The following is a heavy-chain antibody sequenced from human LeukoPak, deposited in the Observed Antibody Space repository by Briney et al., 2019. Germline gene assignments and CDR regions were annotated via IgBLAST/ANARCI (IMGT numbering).Heavy chain of an antibody. CDR1: GGSISSGSYY. D-gene: IGHD2-21*02. V-gene: IGHV4-61*02. Sequence: SQTLSLTCTVSGGSISSGSYYWSWIRQPAGKGLEWIGRIYTSGSTSYNPSLKSRVTISVDTSKNQLSLKLSSVTAADTAVYYSTRDQGDYYFDYWGQGTLVTVSS. CDR3: TRDQGDYYFDY. CDR2: IYTSGST. J-gene: IGHJ4*02.